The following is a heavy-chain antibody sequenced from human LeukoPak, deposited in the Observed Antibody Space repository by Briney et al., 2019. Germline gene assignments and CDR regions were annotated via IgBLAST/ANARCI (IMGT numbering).Heavy chain of an antibody. J-gene: IGHJ4*02. V-gene: IGHV1-2*02. Sequence: ASVKVSCKASGYTLTGYYLHWVRQAPGQGLEWMGWINPNTGATHSAQKFQGRITMTRDSSISTAYMDLSRLRSDDTAVYYCARNRVGSGWPRPYYFEVWGQGTLVTVSS. CDR3: ARNRVGSGWPRPYYFEV. CDR2: INPNTGAT. D-gene: IGHD6-19*01. CDR1: GYTLTGYY.